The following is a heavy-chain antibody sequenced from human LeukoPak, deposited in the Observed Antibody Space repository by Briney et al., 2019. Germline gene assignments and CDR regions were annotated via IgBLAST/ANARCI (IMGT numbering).Heavy chain of an antibody. CDR3: AGGAIDY. Sequence: GGSLRLSCAASGWTFSSYWMIWVRQAPGKGMEGVDNIQQDGSEKYYVDCVKGRFTNARDNAQKSLYLQMNSLRAEDTAVYYCAGGAIDYWGQGTLVTVSS. J-gene: IGHJ4*02. CDR1: GWTFSSYW. CDR2: IQQDGSEK. V-gene: IGHV3-7*04.